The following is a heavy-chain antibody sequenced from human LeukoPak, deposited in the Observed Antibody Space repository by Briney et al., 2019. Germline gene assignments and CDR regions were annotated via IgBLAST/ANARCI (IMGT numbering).Heavy chain of an antibody. J-gene: IGHJ5*02. D-gene: IGHD6-19*01. CDR2: ISGSGGST. Sequence: GGSLRLSCAASGFTFSSYAMSWVRQAPGKGLEWVSAISGSGGSTYYADSVKGRFTISRDNSKNTLYLQMNSLRAEDTAVYCCAKPGIAVAGISNWFDPWGQGTLVTVSS. V-gene: IGHV3-23*01. CDR1: GFTFSSYA. CDR3: AKPGIAVAGISNWFDP.